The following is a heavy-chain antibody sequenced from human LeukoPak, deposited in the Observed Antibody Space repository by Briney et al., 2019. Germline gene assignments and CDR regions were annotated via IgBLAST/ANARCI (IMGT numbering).Heavy chain of an antibody. D-gene: IGHD6-6*01. J-gene: IGHJ4*02. V-gene: IGHV1-69*06. Sequence: GASVKVSCKASGGTFSSCAISWVRQAPGQGLEWMGGIIPIFGTANYAQKFQGRVTITADKSTSTAYMELSSLRSEDTAVYYCARGPSSIAARQLDYWGQGTLVTVSS. CDR3: ARGPSSIAARQLDY. CDR1: GGTFSSCA. CDR2: IIPIFGTA.